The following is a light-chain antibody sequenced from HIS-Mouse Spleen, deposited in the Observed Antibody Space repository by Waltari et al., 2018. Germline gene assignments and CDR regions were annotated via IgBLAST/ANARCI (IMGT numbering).Light chain of an antibody. Sequence: QAVVTQEPSLTVSPGGTVTLTCGPSTGAVTSGHYPYWFQQKPGQAPRTLIYDTSNKHSWTPARFSGSLLGGKAALTISGAQPEDEAEYYCLLSYSGAHVVFGGGTKLTVL. CDR1: TGAVTSGHY. J-gene: IGLJ2*01. CDR2: DTS. V-gene: IGLV7-46*01. CDR3: LLSYSGAHVV.